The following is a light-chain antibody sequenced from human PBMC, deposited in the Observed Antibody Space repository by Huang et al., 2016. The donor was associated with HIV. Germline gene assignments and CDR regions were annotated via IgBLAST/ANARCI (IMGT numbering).Light chain of an antibody. Sequence: DIQMTQSPSSLSASVGDRVTITCRASQSIASNLHWYQQRPGKPPKLLIYDASSMQRGVPSRFSGSGSGTDFTLTISSVQPEDFATYYCQQGDNTPYTFGQGTKLEIK. J-gene: IGKJ2*01. V-gene: IGKV1-39*01. CDR2: DAS. CDR3: QQGDNTPYT. CDR1: QSIASN.